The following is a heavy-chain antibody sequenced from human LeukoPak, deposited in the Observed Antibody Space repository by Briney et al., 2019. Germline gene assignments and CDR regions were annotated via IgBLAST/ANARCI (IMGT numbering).Heavy chain of an antibody. J-gene: IGHJ4*02. V-gene: IGHV3-30*18. CDR2: ISYDGSNK. CDR1: GFTFSSYG. CDR3: AEDYYDSSGPLDY. D-gene: IGHD3-22*01. Sequence: PGGSLRLSCAASGFTFSSYGMHWVRQAPGKGLEWVAVISYDGSNKYYADSVKGRFTISRDNSKNTLYLQMNSLRAEDTAVYYCAEDYYDSSGPLDYWGQGTLVTVSS.